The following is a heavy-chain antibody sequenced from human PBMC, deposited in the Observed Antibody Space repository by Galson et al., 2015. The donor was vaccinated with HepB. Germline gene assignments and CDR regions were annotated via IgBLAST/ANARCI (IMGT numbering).Heavy chain of an antibody. CDR3: ARDSSVTTEPTTYFDY. D-gene: IGHD4-17*01. J-gene: IGHJ4*02. CDR1: GFTFSSYS. CDR2: ISSSSSTI. V-gene: IGHV3-48*01. Sequence: SLRLSCAASGFTFSSYSMSWVRQAPGKGLEWVSYISSSSSTIYYADSVKGRFTISRDNAKNSLYLQMNSLRAEDTAVYYCARDSSVTTEPTTYFDYWGQGTLVTVSS.